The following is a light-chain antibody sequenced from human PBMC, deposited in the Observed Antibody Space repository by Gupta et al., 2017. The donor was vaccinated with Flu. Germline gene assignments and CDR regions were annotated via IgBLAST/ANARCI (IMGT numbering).Light chain of an antibody. J-gene: IGLJ3*02. CDR2: ANN. Sequence: QSVLTQPPSASGTPGQRVTISWSGSSPNVGNNYVYWYHHLPGAAPKLLIYANNQRPSGVPDRFSGSKSGTSASLAISGLRSEDEADYYCATCADSLSGWVFGGGTKLTVL. CDR3: ATCADSLSGWV. V-gene: IGLV1-47*01. CDR1: SPNVGNNY.